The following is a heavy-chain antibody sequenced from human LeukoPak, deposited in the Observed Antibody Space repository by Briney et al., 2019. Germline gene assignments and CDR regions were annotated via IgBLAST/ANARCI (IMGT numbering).Heavy chain of an antibody. CDR3: ARGVVGATTGAYSFDY. D-gene: IGHD1-26*01. V-gene: IGHV1-69*13. Sequence: SVKVSCKASGGTFSSYAISWVRQAPGQGLEWMGGIIPIFGTANYAQKFQGRVTIIADESTSTAYMELSSLRSEDTAVYYRARGVVGATTGAYSFDYWGRGTLVTVSS. J-gene: IGHJ4*02. CDR2: IIPIFGTA. CDR1: GGTFSSYA.